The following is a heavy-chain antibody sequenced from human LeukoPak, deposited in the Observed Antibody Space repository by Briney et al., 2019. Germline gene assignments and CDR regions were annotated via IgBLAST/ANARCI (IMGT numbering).Heavy chain of an antibody. CDR1: GYTFTGYY. J-gene: IGHJ5*02. D-gene: IGHD6-13*01. CDR2: INPNSGGT. CDR3: ARGGGAAAGQYNWFDP. V-gene: IGHV1-2*02. Sequence: ASVKVSCKASGYTFTGYYMHWVRQAPGQGLEWMGWINPNSGGTNYAQKFQGRVTMTRDTSISTAYMELSRLKSDDTAVYYCARGGGAAAGQYNWFDPWGQGTLVTVSS.